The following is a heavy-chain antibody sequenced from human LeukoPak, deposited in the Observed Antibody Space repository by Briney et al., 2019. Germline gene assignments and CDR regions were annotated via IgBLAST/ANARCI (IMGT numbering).Heavy chain of an antibody. D-gene: IGHD5-12*01. CDR3: ARVNSGRVMYYFDY. CDR1: GYTFTSYA. CDR2: IDAGNGNT. J-gene: IGHJ4*02. V-gene: IGHV1-3*01. Sequence: GASVKVSCKASGYTFTSYAMHWVRQAPGQRLEWMGWIDAGNGNTKYSQKFQGRVTITRDTSASTAYMELSSLRSEDTAVYYCARVNSGRVMYYFDYWGQGTLVTVSS.